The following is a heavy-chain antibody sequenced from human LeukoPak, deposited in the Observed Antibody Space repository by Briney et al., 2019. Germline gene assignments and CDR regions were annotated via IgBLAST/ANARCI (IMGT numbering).Heavy chain of an antibody. J-gene: IGHJ4*02. CDR2: IGAYKGNT. CDR3: AREPPYYYGSGSYGYFDY. Sequence: ASVKVSCKASGYTFTSYGISWVRQAPGQGLEWMGWIGAYKGNTNYAQKLQGRVTMNTDTSTSTAYMELRSLRSDDTAVYYCAREPPYYYGSGSYGYFDYWGQGTLVTVSS. V-gene: IGHV1-18*01. CDR1: GYTFTSYG. D-gene: IGHD3-10*01.